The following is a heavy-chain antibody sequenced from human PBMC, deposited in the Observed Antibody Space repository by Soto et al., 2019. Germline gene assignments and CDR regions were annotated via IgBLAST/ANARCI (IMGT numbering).Heavy chain of an antibody. Sequence: QVQLVQSGAEVKKPRSSVKVSCKASGGTFSSYAISWVRQAPGQGLEWMGGIIPIFGTANYAQKFQGRVTITADKSTSTAYMELSSRRSEDTAVYYCASDYCGGDWYSSYYDYGMDVWGQGTTVTVSS. J-gene: IGHJ6*02. CDR2: IIPIFGTA. CDR1: GGTFSSYA. CDR3: ASDYCGGDWYSSYYDYGMDV. V-gene: IGHV1-69*06. D-gene: IGHD2-21*02.